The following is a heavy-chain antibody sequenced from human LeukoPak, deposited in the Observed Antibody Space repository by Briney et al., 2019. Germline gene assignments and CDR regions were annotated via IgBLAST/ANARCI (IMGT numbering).Heavy chain of an antibody. CDR2: ISYDGSNK. Sequence: GRSLRLSCAASGFTFRNYGMHWVRQAPGKGLDWVAVISYDGSNKYYADSVKGRFTISRDNSKNTLYLQMNSLRAEDTAVYYCARSSVLRYFDWLSYYYGMDVWGQGTTVTVSS. CDR3: ARSSVLRYFDWLSYYYGMDV. J-gene: IGHJ6*02. D-gene: IGHD3-9*01. V-gene: IGHV3-30*03. CDR1: GFTFRNYG.